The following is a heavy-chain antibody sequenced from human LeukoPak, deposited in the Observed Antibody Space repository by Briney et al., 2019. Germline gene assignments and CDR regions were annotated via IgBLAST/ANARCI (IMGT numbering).Heavy chain of an antibody. CDR2: INPRGGST. CDR1: EYTLINYY. CDR3: ARHSLPGTTPFDY. V-gene: IGHV1-46*01. J-gene: IGHJ4*02. D-gene: IGHD1-1*01. Sequence: ASVKVSCKASEYTLINYYIHWVRQAPGQGLEWVGIINPRGGSTTYAQKFQGRVSMTRDTSTSTVYMELSSLESDDTALYYCARHSLPGTTPFDYWGQGTLVTVSS.